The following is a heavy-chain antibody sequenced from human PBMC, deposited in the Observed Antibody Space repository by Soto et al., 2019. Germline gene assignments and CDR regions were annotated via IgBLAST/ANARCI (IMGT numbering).Heavy chain of an antibody. J-gene: IGHJ6*02. Sequence: SVKVSCKASGGTFSSYAISWVRQAPGQGLEWMGGIIPIFGTANYAQKFQGRVTITADESTSTAYMELSSLRSEDTAVYYCARVDCSSTSCYYYYGMDAWGQGTTVTVSS. CDR3: ARVDCSSTSCYYYYGMDA. CDR2: IIPIFGTA. D-gene: IGHD2-2*01. CDR1: GGTFSSYA. V-gene: IGHV1-69*13.